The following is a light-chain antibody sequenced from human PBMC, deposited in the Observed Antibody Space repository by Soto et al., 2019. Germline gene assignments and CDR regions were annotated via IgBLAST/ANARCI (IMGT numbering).Light chain of an antibody. CDR1: ESVSSN. V-gene: IGKV3-11*01. Sequence: EVVMTQSPATLSVSPGERATLSCRASESVSSNLAWYQQRPGQAPRLVIFGASTRATGIPARFSGSGSGTDFTLTISSLEPEDFAVYYCQQRSNWPPITFGQGTR. J-gene: IGKJ5*01. CDR3: QQRSNWPPIT. CDR2: GAS.